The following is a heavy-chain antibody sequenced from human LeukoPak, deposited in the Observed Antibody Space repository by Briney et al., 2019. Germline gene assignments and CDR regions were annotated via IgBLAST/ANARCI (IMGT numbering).Heavy chain of an antibody. CDR1: GFTFSSYS. CDR3: AKEGRSGSYYDPFDY. V-gene: IGHV3-23*01. Sequence: GGSLRLSCAASGFTFSSYSMNWVRQAPGKGLEWVSTISGSGGSTYYADSVKGRFTISRDNSKNTLYLQMNSLRAEDTAAYYCAKEGRSGSYYDPFDYWGQGTLVTVSS. D-gene: IGHD1-26*01. J-gene: IGHJ4*02. CDR2: ISGSGGST.